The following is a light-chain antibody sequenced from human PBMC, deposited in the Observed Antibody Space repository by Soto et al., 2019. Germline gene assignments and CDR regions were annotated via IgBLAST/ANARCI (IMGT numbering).Light chain of an antibody. CDR1: QSLLHSNGYNY. CDR3: QQYKNWPPET. V-gene: IGKV2-28*01. Sequence: DIVMTQSPLSLPVTPGEPASISCRSSQSLLHSNGYNYLDWYLQKPGQSPQLLIYGASNRATGIPARFSGSGSGTEFTLTISSLQSEDLAVYYCQQYKNWPPETFGPGTKVDIK. CDR2: GAS. J-gene: IGKJ3*01.